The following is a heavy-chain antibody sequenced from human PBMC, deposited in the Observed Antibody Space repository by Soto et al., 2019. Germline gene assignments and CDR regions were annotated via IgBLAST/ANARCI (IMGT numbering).Heavy chain of an antibody. J-gene: IGHJ4*02. CDR1: GYTFTSYG. CDR2: ISAYNGNT. CDR3: ARDKNYDYVWGSYRYGLFDY. Sequence: GESLKISCKASGYTFTSYGISWVRQAPGQGLEWMGWISAYNGNTNYAQKLQGRVTMTTDTSTSTAYMELRSLRSDDTAVYYCARDKNYDYVWGSYRYGLFDYWGQGTLVTVSS. D-gene: IGHD3-16*02. V-gene: IGHV1-18*01.